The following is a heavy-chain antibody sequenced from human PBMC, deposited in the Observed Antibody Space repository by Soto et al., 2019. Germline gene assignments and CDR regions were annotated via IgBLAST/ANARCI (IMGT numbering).Heavy chain of an antibody. CDR3: AKEVFSGCDYRSFHYHVVDV. Sequence: GGSLRLSCAASGFTFRYYGMHWVRQAPGKGLAWVAFISFDGSNQNYEDSVKGRFTVSSDNSNSTMSLKMDSLRPEETAVYYCAKEVFSGCDYRSFHYHVVDVWGPGTTVTVSS. J-gene: IGHJ6*02. CDR2: ISFDGSNQ. D-gene: IGHD3-10*01. CDR1: GFTFRYYG. V-gene: IGHV3-30*18.